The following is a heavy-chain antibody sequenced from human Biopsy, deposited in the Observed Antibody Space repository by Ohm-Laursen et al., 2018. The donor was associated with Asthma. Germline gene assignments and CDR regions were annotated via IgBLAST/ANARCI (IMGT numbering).Heavy chain of an antibody. Sequence: SLRLSCSASGFTFSSYAMSWVRQAPGKGLEWVAVMSFDGRQTYYADSVKGRFTISRDNSKNTLYLQMNSLRAEDTAVYYCAKERYYDFWNGYPIWGQGTMVTVSS. CDR3: AKERYYDFWNGYPI. J-gene: IGHJ3*02. V-gene: IGHV3-30*18. CDR1: GFTFSSYA. CDR2: MSFDGRQT. D-gene: IGHD3-3*01.